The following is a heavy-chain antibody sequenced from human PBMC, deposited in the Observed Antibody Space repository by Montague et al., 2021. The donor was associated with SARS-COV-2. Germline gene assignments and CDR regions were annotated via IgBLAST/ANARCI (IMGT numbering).Heavy chain of an antibody. CDR2: INHSGST. CDR1: GVTVSSHSYY. J-gene: IGHJ6*02. Sequence: SDTLSLTCSVSGVTVSSHSYYWSWIRQPPGKGLEWIGEINHSGSTNYNPSLKSRVTISVDTSKNQFSLKLRSVTAADMAVYYCAWGQPPRITFGGIISYGLDVWGQGTTVTVSS. V-gene: IGHV4-34*08. CDR3: AWGQPPRITFGGIISYGLDV. D-gene: IGHD3-16*02.